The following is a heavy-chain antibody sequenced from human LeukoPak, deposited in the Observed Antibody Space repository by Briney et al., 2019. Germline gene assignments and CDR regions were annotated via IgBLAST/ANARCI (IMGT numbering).Heavy chain of an antibody. CDR3: ARVDNYYGSGSYQDSYYYYYYMDV. D-gene: IGHD3-10*01. CDR2: IYRSGST. CDR1: GYSISSGYY. Sequence: PSETLSLTCAVSGYSISSGYYWGWIRQPPGKGLEWIGSIYRSGSTYYSPSLKSRVTISVDTSKNQFSLKLTSVTAADTAVYYCARVDNYYGSGSYQDSYYYYYYMDVWGKGTTVTVSS. J-gene: IGHJ6*03. V-gene: IGHV4-38-2*01.